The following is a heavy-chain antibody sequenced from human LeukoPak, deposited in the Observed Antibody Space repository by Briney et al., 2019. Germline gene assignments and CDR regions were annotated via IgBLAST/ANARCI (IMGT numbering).Heavy chain of an antibody. CDR3: ARGGRNDLRSWFDP. Sequence: GGSLRLSCAASGFSFSTYDMIWIRQAPGKGLEWVSHISSSRSDYRRYAESVRGRFTISRDNAKSSVYLEMNGLTKNDTAVYYCARGGRNDLRSWFDPWGQGTVVTVSS. CDR1: GFSFSTYD. CDR2: ISSSRSDYR. J-gene: IGHJ5*02. V-gene: IGHV3-11*06. D-gene: IGHD1-1*01.